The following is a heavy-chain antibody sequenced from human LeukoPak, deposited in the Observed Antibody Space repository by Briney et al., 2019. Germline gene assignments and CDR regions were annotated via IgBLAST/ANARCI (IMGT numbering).Heavy chain of an antibody. Sequence: PSETLSLTCAVYGGSFSGYYWSWIRQPPGKELEWIGEINHSGSTNYNPSLKSRVTISGDTSKNQFSLKLSSVTAADTAVYYCARCRFLKRAYYYDSSLRRGFDYWGQGTLVTVSS. D-gene: IGHD3-22*01. CDR1: GGSFSGYY. J-gene: IGHJ4*02. CDR3: ARCRFLKRAYYYDSSLRRGFDY. CDR2: INHSGST. V-gene: IGHV4-34*01.